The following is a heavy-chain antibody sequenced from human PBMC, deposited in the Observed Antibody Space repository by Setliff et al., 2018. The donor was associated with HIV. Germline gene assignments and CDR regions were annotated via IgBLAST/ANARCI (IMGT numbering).Heavy chain of an antibody. CDR2: VFHTGST. Sequence: PSETLSLTCSVSGASISSGRYYWTWIRQPAGKGLEWIGHVFHTGSTNYNSSLKSRLTISTDTSKNQFHLNLSSVTAADTAIYYCATLDYWGQGTLVTVSS. CDR3: ATLDY. J-gene: IGHJ4*02. CDR1: GASISSGRYY. V-gene: IGHV4-61*09.